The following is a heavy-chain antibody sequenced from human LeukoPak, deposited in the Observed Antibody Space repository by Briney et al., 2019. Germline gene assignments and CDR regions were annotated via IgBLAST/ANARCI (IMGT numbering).Heavy chain of an antibody. Sequence: GXLRLSXAASGFTFSSYAMSWVRQAPGKGLEWVSAISGSGGSTYYADSVKGRFTISRDNSKNTLYLQMNSLRAEDTAVYYCAKEFGTMVRGVIDHFDYWGQGTLVTVSS. D-gene: IGHD3-10*01. CDR2: ISGSGGST. J-gene: IGHJ4*02. CDR3: AKEFGTMVRGVIDHFDY. V-gene: IGHV3-23*01. CDR1: GFTFSSYA.